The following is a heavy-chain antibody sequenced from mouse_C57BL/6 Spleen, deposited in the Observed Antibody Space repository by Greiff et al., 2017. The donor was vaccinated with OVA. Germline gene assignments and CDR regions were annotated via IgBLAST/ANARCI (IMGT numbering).Heavy chain of an antibody. CDR3: ARIYYSNLYWYFDV. CDR2: IDPEDGET. Sequence: VQLQQSGAELVKPGASVKLSCTASGFNITDYYMHWVKQRPEQGLEWIGRIDPEDGETKYAPKFKGKATITADTSSNTAYLQLSSLTSEDTAVYYCARIYYSNLYWYFDVWGTGTTVTVAS. V-gene: IGHV14-2*01. J-gene: IGHJ1*03. CDR1: GFNITDYY. D-gene: IGHD2-5*01.